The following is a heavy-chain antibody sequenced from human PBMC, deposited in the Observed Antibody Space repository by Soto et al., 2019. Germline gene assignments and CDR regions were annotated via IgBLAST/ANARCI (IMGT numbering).Heavy chain of an antibody. CDR2: IYPGDSDT. CDR1: GYSFTSYW. V-gene: IGHV5-51*01. J-gene: IGHJ6*02. D-gene: IGHD2-2*01. Sequence: PGESVKISCKGSGYSFTSYWIGWVRQMPGKGLEWMGIIYPGDSDTRYSPSFQGQVTISADKSISTAYLQWSSLKASDTAMYYCARLNIVVVPAGDYYYYGLDVWGQGTSVTASS. CDR3: ARLNIVVVPAGDYYYYGLDV.